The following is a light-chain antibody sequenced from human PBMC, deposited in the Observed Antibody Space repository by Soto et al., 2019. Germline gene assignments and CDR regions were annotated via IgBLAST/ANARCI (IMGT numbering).Light chain of an antibody. CDR1: RVLVYRDGYTV. J-gene: IGKJ5*01. CDR2: KVS. Sequence: TTQAPLSLPVPRGSAASIVCSFVRVLVYRDGYTVSNLFQQRSGQSPRRLIYKVSHRGWGVADRLSGSVSGTDFTLKISRVEGKDVGVYYCIEGTHWPITFGQGRLLEIK. CDR3: IEGTHWPIT. V-gene: IGKV2-30*01.